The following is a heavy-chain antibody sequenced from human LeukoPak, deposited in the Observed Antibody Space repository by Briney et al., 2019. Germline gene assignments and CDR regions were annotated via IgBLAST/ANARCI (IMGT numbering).Heavy chain of an antibody. Sequence: PSETLSLTCAVYGVSFSGHYWSWIRQPPEKGLEWIAQIDHNEFTNYNPSLKSRVTISVDTSKNQFSLKLSSVTAADTAVYYCAIGRYYYDSSVALGAFDIWGQGTMVTVSS. V-gene: IGHV4-34*01. CDR3: AIGRYYYDSSVALGAFDI. CDR2: IDHNEFT. CDR1: GVSFSGHY. J-gene: IGHJ3*02. D-gene: IGHD3-22*01.